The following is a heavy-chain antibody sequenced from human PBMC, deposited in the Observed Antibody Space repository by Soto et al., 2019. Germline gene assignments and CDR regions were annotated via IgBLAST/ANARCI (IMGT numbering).Heavy chain of an antibody. CDR1: GFSLSTSGVG. V-gene: IGHV2-5*02. CDR3: AHRTNFGRYNWFDP. CDR2: IYWDDDK. J-gene: IGHJ5*02. D-gene: IGHD3-10*01. Sequence: QITLKESGPTLVKPTQTLTLTCTFSGFSLSTSGVGVGWIRQPPGKALEWLALIYWDDDKRYSPSLKSRLTITKDTAKNQGVLTMTNMDPVDTATYYCAHRTNFGRYNWFDPWGQGTLVTVSS.